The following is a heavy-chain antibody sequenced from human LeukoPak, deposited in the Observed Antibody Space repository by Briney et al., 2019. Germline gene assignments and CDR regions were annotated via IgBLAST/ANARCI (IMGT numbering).Heavy chain of an antibody. CDR3: ARGPERWLQLRSYYMDV. D-gene: IGHD5-24*01. J-gene: IGHJ6*03. Sequence: SETLSLTCTVSGGSISSGSYYWSWIRQPAGKGLEWIGRIFTSGSTKYNPSLKSRVTISVDTSKNQFSLKLSSVTAADTAVYYCARGPERWLQLRSYYMDVWGKGTTVTISS. CDR2: IFTSGST. CDR1: GGSISSGSYY. V-gene: IGHV4-61*02.